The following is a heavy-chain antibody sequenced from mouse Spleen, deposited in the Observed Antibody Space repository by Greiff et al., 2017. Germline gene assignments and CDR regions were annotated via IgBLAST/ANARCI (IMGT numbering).Heavy chain of an antibody. CDR2: ISSGGSYT. J-gene: IGHJ1*01. CDR1: GFTFSSYT. Sequence: EVNVVESGGGLVKPGGSLKLSCAASGFTFSSYTMSWVRQTPEKRLEWVATISSGGSYTYYPDSVKGRFTISRDNAKNTLYLQMSSLKSEDTAMYYCTRDRDYGSSHWYFDVWGAGTTVTVSS. D-gene: IGHD1-1*01. V-gene: IGHV5-6-4*01. CDR3: TRDRDYGSSHWYFDV.